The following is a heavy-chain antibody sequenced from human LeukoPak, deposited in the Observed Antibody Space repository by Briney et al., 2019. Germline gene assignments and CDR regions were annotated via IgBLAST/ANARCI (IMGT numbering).Heavy chain of an antibody. J-gene: IGHJ6*02. CDR3: ARVVTRLREGKYHYDMDV. V-gene: IGHV1-18*01. CDR2: ISAYNGNT. CDR1: GYTFTSYG. D-gene: IGHD3-10*01. Sequence: GASVKVSCKASGYTFTSYGISWVRQAPGQGLEWMGWISAYNGNTNYAQKFQVRVTITRDTSASTAYMELSSLRSEDTAVYYCARVVTRLREGKYHYDMDVWGQGTTVTVSS.